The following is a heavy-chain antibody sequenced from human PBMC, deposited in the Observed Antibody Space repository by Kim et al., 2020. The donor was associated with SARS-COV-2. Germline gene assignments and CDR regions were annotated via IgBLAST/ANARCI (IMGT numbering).Heavy chain of an antibody. CDR2: DGSNK. V-gene: IGHV3-33*03. J-gene: IGHJ4*02. CDR3: ANFES. Sequence: DGSNKEYADSVKGRFTISRDKSKNRLFLQMNSLRAEDTAVYYCANFESWGQGTLVTVSS.